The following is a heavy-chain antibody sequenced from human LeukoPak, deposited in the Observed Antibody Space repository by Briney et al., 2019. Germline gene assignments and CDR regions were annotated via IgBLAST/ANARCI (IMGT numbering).Heavy chain of an antibody. CDR2: IRGDNGGT. J-gene: IGHJ4*02. CDR3: ARDRSSSDY. Sequence: ASVKVSCKASGYKFTDYGISWVRQAPGQGLEWMGWIRGDNGGTDFAQKFQGRVILTTDASTTTAYMELRSPESDDTAVYYCARDRSSSDYWGQGTLVTVSS. D-gene: IGHD6-6*01. CDR1: GYKFTDYG. V-gene: IGHV1-18*01.